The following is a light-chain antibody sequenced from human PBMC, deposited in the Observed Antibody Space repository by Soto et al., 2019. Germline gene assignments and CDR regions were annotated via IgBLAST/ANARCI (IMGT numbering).Light chain of an antibody. CDR3: QQYGSSGT. V-gene: IGKV3-20*01. Sequence: EIVLTQSPGTLSLSPGERATLSCRASQSVSNNYLAWYQQKPGQAPRLLIYGASNRDTGIPDRFSGRGSGTDFTLTISRLEPEDFAVYYCQQYGSSGTFGQGTKVEIK. CDR1: QSVSNNY. J-gene: IGKJ1*01. CDR2: GAS.